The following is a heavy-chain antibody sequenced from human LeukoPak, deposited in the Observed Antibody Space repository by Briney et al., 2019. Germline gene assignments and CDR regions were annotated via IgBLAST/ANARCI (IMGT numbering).Heavy chain of an antibody. D-gene: IGHD6-19*01. V-gene: IGHV3-74*01. CDR2: INSDGSST. J-gene: IGHJ3*02. Sequence: TGGSLRLSCAASGFTFSSYWMHWVRQAPGKGLVWVSRINSDGSSTSYADSVKGRFTISRDNAKNTLYLQMNSLRAEDTAVYYCASVGIAVAPSDAFDIWGQGTMVTVSS. CDR3: ASVGIAVAPSDAFDI. CDR1: GFTFSSYW.